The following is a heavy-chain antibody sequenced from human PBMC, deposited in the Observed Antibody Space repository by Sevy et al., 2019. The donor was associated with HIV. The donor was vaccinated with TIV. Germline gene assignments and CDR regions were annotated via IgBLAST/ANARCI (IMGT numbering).Heavy chain of an antibody. J-gene: IGHJ6*02. CDR3: AKALINWDGLDV. CDR1: GFTLSSYR. D-gene: IGHD7-27*01. Sequence: GGSLRLSCPASGFTLSSYRINWVRQAPGKGLEWVSSISGLSNHIFYSDSVKGRFTISRDNAKNSVYLQMNSLRAEDTAVYFCAKALINWDGLDVWGQGTTVTVSS. V-gene: IGHV3-21*01. CDR2: ISGLSNHI.